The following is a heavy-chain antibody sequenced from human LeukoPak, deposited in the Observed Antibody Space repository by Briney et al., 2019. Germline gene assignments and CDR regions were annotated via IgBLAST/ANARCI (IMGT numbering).Heavy chain of an antibody. Sequence: SETLSLTCAVSGGSISSSNWWSWVRQPPGKGLEWIGEVYHSGSTNYNPSLKSRVTISVDKSKNQFSLKLSSVTAADTAVYYCARGGDTAMGTFFDIWGQGTMVTVSS. CDR2: VYHSGST. CDR1: GGSISSSNW. CDR3: ARGGDTAMGTFFDI. V-gene: IGHV4-4*02. D-gene: IGHD5-18*01. J-gene: IGHJ3*02.